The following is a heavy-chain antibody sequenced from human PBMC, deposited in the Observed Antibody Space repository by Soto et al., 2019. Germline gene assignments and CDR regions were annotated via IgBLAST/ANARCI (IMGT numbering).Heavy chain of an antibody. J-gene: IGHJ4*02. CDR3: AKGDLLWDPFDF. V-gene: IGHV3-23*01. Sequence: EAQLLESGGGLVQPGGSLRLSCAASGLAFSNYAMTWVRQALGKGLEWVSIITASGYSAYYGGAVKGRFTTSRDNSRSTLYLQMNGLRADDTAVYYCAKGDLLWDPFDFWGQGTLVTVSS. CDR2: ITASGYSA. CDR1: GLAFSNYA. D-gene: IGHD3-16*01.